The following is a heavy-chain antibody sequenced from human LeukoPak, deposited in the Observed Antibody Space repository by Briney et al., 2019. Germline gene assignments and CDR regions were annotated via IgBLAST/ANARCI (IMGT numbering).Heavy chain of an antibody. Sequence: GGSLRLSCAASGFILSDYNMNWVRQAPGKGLEWVSFISISGTYITYADSVKGRFTISRDNAKNSLYLQMNSLRADDTAVCYCARDLSATARAYDYWGQGTLVTVSS. CDR2: ISISGTYI. D-gene: IGHD1-26*01. CDR1: GFILSDYN. CDR3: ARDLSATARAYDY. V-gene: IGHV3-21*01. J-gene: IGHJ4*02.